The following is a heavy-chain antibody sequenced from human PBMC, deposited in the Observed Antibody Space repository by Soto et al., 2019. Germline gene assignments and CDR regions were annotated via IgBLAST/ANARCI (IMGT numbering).Heavy chain of an antibody. CDR2: ISAYNGNT. V-gene: IGHV1-18*01. J-gene: IGHJ6*02. Sequence: ASVKVSCKASGYTFTSYGISWVRQAPGQGLEWMGWISAYNGNTNYAQKLQGRVTMTTDTSTSTAYTELRSLRSDDTAVYYCARDRRSPLYYYYGMDVLGQGTTVTVSS. D-gene: IGHD1-26*01. CDR1: GYTFTSYG. CDR3: ARDRRSPLYYYYGMDV.